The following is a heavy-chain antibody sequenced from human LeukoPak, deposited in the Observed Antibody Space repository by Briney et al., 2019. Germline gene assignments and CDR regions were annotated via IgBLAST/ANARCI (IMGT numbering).Heavy chain of an antibody. CDR3: AKWDAYIES. CDR1: GFTFSSYW. J-gene: IGHJ5*02. V-gene: IGHV3-74*01. Sequence: PGGSLRLSCAASGFTFSSYWMHWVRQAPGKGLVWVSRIYSDGSSTTYADSVKGRFTISRDNAKNTLYLQMNSLRADDTAVYYCAKWDAYIESWGQGTLVTVSS. D-gene: IGHD3-16*01. CDR2: IYSDGSST.